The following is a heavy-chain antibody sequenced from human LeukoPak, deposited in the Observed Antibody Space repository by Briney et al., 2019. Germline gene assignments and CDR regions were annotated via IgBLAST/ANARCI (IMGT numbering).Heavy chain of an antibody. V-gene: IGHV3-23*01. D-gene: IGHD2-21*01. CDR2: ISGTGGAT. CDR1: GFSFGNYA. CDR3: VKDPRDTYGTNWFVS. J-gene: IGHJ5*01. Sequence: GGSLRLSCVASGFSFGNYAMSWIRQAPGKGLQWVSQISGTGGATWYAGFARDRFTISRDNSKKTLYLQMSGLRVEDTAMYFCVKDPRDTYGTNWFVSWGQGTLLIVSS.